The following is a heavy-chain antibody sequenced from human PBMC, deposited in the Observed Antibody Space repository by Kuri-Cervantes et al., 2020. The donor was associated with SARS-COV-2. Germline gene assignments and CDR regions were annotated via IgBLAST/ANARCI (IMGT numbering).Heavy chain of an antibody. CDR3: AKGSSSGSDYFDY. CDR1: GFTFDDYA. Sequence: GGSLRLSCAASGFTFDDYAMHWVRQAPGKGLEWVSGISWNSGSIGYADSVKGRFTISRDNAKNSLYLQMNSLRAEDSALYYCAKGSSSGSDYFDYWGQGTLVTVSS. CDR2: ISWNSGSI. J-gene: IGHJ4*02. V-gene: IGHV3-9*01. D-gene: IGHD1-26*01.